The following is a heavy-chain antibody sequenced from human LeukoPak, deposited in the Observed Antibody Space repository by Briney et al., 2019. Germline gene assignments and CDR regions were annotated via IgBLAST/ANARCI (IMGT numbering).Heavy chain of an antibody. J-gene: IGHJ4*02. Sequence: SETLSLTCAVYGGSFSGYYWSWIRQPPGKGLEWIGEINHSGSTNYNPSLKSRVTISVDTSKNQFSLKLSSVTAADTAVYYCARLGVRIAARIPFDYWGQGTLVTVSS. CDR1: GGSFSGYY. D-gene: IGHD6-6*01. CDR2: INHSGST. V-gene: IGHV4-34*01. CDR3: ARLGVRIAARIPFDY.